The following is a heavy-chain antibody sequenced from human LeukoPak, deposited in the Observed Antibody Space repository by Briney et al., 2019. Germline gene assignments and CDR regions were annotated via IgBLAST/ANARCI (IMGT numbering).Heavy chain of an antibody. V-gene: IGHV1-3*01. CDR1: GYTFTSYA. D-gene: IGHD2-15*01. J-gene: IGHJ4*02. CDR2: INAGNGNT. CDR3: ARDLEPAPRCKSGGNCYALY. Sequence: ASVKVSCKASGYTFTSYAMHWVRQAPGQRLEWMGWINAGNGNTKYSQKFQGRVTITRDTSASTAYMELSSLRSEDTAVYYCARDLEPAPRCKSGGNCYALYWGQGTLVTVSS.